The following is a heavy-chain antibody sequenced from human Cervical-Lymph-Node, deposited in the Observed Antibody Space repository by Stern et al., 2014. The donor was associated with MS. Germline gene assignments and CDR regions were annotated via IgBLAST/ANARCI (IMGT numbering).Heavy chain of an antibody. CDR2: IKRDGSER. CDR1: GFSLSGNW. V-gene: IGHV3-7*01. Sequence: VQLVQSGGGLVQPGGSLRLSCAVSGFSLSGNWMTWVRQAPGKGMARVSNIKRDGSERYYVDSVKGRFTISRDNAKNSLFLQMNSLRADDTAVYYCARDLCGGGSCYHPQTTYYYGMDVWGQGTTVTVSS. J-gene: IGHJ6*02. D-gene: IGHD2-15*01. CDR3: ARDLCGGGSCYHPQTTYYYGMDV.